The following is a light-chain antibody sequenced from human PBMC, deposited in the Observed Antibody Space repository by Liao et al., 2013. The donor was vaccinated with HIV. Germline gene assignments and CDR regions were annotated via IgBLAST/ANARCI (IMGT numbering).Light chain of an antibody. CDR1: KLGDKY. CDR2: QDS. CDR3: QAWDSSTW. J-gene: IGLJ7*01. V-gene: IGLV3-1*01. Sequence: SYELTQPPSVSVSPGQTASITCSGDKLGDKYACWYQQKPGQSPVLVIYQDSKRPSGIPERFSGSNSGNTATLTISGTQAMDEADYYCQAWDSSTWLGGG.